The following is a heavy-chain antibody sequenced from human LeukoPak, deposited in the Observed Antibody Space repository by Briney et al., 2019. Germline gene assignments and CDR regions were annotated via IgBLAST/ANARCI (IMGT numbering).Heavy chain of an antibody. CDR1: GYTFTSYG. V-gene: IGHV1-18*01. D-gene: IGHD3-3*01. J-gene: IGHJ6*02. CDR3: ASNYDFWSGYFDFYYYYGMDV. Sequence: ASVKVSCKASGYTFTSYGISWVRQAPGQGLEWIGWISAYNGNTNYAQKLQGRVTMTTDTSTSTAYMELRSLRSDDTAVYYCASNYDFWSGYFDFYYYYGMDVWGQGTTVTVSS. CDR2: ISAYNGNT.